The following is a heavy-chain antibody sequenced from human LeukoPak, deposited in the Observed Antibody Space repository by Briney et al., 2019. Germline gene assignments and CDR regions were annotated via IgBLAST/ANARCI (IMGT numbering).Heavy chain of an antibody. CDR2: INTNTGNP. Sequence: ASVKVPCKASGYTFTSYAMNWVRQAPGQGLEWIGWINTNTGNPTYAQGFTGRFVFSLDTSVSTAYLQISSLKAEDTAVYYCARDGGSWYYYYYYMDVWGKGTTVTVSS. D-gene: IGHD6-13*01. V-gene: IGHV7-4-1*02. CDR3: ARDGGSWYYYYYYMDV. CDR1: GYTFTSYA. J-gene: IGHJ6*03.